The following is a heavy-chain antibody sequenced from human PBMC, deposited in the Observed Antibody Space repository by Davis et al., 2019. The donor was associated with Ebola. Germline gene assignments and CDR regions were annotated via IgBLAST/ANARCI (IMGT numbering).Heavy chain of an antibody. CDR2: INPSAGYT. D-gene: IGHD2-2*01. CDR3: AREGDCSSTSCYDS. Sequence: GGSLRLSCAASGFTFSSYGIHWVRQAPGQGLEWMGVINPSAGYTNYAQKFQGRVTITRDTSTSTVYMEVRRLRSDDTAVYYCAREGDCSSTSCYDSWGQGTLVSVSS. V-gene: IGHV1-46*01. J-gene: IGHJ4*02. CDR1: GFTFSSYG.